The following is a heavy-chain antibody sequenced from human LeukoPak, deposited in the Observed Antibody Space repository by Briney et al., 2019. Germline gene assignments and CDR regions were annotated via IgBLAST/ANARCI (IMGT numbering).Heavy chain of an antibody. V-gene: IGHV4-34*01. D-gene: IGHD6-6*01. Sequence: SETLSLTCAVYGGSFSGYYWSWIRQPPGKGLEWIGEINHSGSTNYNPSLKSRVTISVDTSKNQSSLKLSSVTAADTAVYYCARSSYSSSSSVWGQGTMVTVSS. J-gene: IGHJ3*01. CDR3: ARSSYSSSSSV. CDR2: INHSGST. CDR1: GGSFSGYY.